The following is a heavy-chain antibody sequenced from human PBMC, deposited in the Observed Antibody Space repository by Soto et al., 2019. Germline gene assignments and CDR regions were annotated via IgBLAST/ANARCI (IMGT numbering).Heavy chain of an antibody. J-gene: IGHJ4*02. CDR1: GFTLSNYW. D-gene: IGHD5-12*01. V-gene: IGHV3-74*01. Sequence: EVQLVESGGVSVQPGGTLRLSCTASGFTLSNYWMHWVRQAPGKGLVWVSGINTDGSTTTYADSVKGRFTISRDNAKNTLYLQTNSLRDEDTAVYYCVRIRRGDGYTFGYWGQGTLVTVSS. CDR3: VRIRRGDGYTFGY. CDR2: INTDGSTT.